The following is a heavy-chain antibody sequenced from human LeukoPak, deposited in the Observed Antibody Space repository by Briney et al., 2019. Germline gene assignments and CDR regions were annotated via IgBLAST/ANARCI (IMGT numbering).Heavy chain of an antibody. J-gene: IGHJ4*02. Sequence: GGSLRLSCAASGFTFSSYAMSWVRQAPGKGLEWVSGISGSGGSTYYADSVKGRFTISRDNSKNTLFLQMNSLRADDTAIYYCAKGPASTWYKSYFDCWGQGTLVTVSS. D-gene: IGHD6-13*01. CDR1: GFTFSSYA. CDR2: ISGSGGST. V-gene: IGHV3-23*01. CDR3: AKGPASTWYKSYFDC.